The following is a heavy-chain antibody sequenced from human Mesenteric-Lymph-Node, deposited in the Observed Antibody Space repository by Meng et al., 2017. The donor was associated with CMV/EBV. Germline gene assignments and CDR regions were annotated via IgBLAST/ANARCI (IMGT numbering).Heavy chain of an antibody. Sequence: SETLSLTCTVSGGSVSSGSYYWSWIRQPPGKGLEWIAYMSYTGSTYYNPSLKSRVTISVDTSKKQVSLNMISVTAADTAVYYCARNYYETSAQEHWGQGILVTVSS. J-gene: IGHJ1*01. CDR3: ARNYYETSAQEH. CDR1: GGSVSSGSYY. CDR2: MSYTGST. D-gene: IGHD3-22*01. V-gene: IGHV4-61*01.